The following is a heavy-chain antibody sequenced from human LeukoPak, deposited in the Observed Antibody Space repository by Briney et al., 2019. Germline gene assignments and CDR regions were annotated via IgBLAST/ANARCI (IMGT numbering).Heavy chain of an antibody. D-gene: IGHD1-14*01. Sequence: GGSLRLSCAASGFTFSSYAMSWVRQAPGKGLEWVSGISSISGSGGSTYYADSVKGRFTISRDNSKNTLYLLMNSLRAEDTALYYCAKEPGPWGPGTLVTVSS. CDR1: GFTFSSYA. CDR3: AKEPGP. V-gene: IGHV3-23*01. CDR2: ISSISGSGGST. J-gene: IGHJ5*02.